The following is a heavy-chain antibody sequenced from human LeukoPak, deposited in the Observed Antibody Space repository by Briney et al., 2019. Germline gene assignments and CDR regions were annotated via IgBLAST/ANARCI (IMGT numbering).Heavy chain of an antibody. CDR2: IYYSGTA. J-gene: IGHJ4*02. D-gene: IGHD6-13*01. CDR3: ARGDSSSWSFKI. CDR1: GGSLSSSDHY. V-gene: IGHV4-30-4*01. Sequence: PSETLSLTCTVSGGSLSSSDHYWSWIRQPPGKGLEWIAYIYYSGTAYYNPSLKSRVSISVDTSKNQFPLKLSSVTAADTAVYYCARGDSSSWSFKIWGQGTLVTVSS.